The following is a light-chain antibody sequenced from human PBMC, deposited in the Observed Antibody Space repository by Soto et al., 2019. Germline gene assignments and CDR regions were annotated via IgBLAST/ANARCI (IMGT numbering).Light chain of an antibody. CDR2: DAS. Sequence: DLQMTQSPSSLSASVGDRVTITCQASQDISNHLNWYQQKPGEVPKLLIYDASNLETGVPSRFTGTGSGTDFTFTISSLQPEDIATYYCQQYDNLPLTFGGGTKVEIK. CDR1: QDISNH. CDR3: QQYDNLPLT. J-gene: IGKJ4*01. V-gene: IGKV1-33*01.